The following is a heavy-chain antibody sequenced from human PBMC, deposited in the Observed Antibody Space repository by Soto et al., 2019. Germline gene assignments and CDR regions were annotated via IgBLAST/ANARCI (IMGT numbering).Heavy chain of an antibody. D-gene: IGHD3-22*01. V-gene: IGHV3-30-3*01. CDR2: ISYDGSNK. CDR1: GFTFSSYA. CDR3: AREPHFVIATRGYFDY. J-gene: IGHJ4*02. Sequence: QVQLVESGGGVVQPGRSLRLSCAASGFTFSSYAMHWVRQAPGKGLEWVAVISYDGSNKYYADSVKGRFTISRDNSKNTLYLQMNSLRAEDTAVYYCAREPHFVIATRGYFDYWGQGTLVTVSS.